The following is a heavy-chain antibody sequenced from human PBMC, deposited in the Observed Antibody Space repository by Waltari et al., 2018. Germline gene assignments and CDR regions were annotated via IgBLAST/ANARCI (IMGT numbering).Heavy chain of an antibody. CDR1: GFSFSSYG. CDR3: ARKTSALYFDY. CDR2: IWFDGSDK. J-gene: IGHJ4*02. Sequence: QVQLVESGGGVVQPGRSLRLSCAASGFSFSSYGMHWVRQAPGKGLEWVAVIWFDGSDKYYADAVKGRFTISRDNSKNTLYLQMNSLRAEDTAVYYCARKTSALYFDYWGQGALVTGSS. V-gene: IGHV3-33*08. D-gene: IGHD2-2*01.